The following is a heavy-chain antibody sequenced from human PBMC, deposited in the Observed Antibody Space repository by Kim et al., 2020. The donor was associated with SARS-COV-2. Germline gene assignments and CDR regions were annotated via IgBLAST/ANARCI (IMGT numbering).Heavy chain of an antibody. CDR3: ARDAKYYDILTGYYPPYYYYGMDV. Sequence: GGSLRLSCAASGFTFSSYGMHWVRQAPGKGLEWVAVIWYDGSNKYYADSVKGRFTISRDNSKNTLYLQMNSLRAEDTAVYYCARDAKYYDILTGYYPPYYYYGMDVWGHGTTVTVSS. J-gene: IGHJ6*02. V-gene: IGHV3-33*01. CDR1: GFTFSSYG. D-gene: IGHD3-9*01. CDR2: IWYDGSNK.